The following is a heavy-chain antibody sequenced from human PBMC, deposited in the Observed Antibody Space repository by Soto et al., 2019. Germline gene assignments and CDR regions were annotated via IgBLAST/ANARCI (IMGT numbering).Heavy chain of an antibody. Sequence: GGSLSLSCAASGFPFSNAWMSWVRQAPGKGLEWVGRIKSKTDGGTTDYAAPVKGRFTISRDDSKNTLYLQMNSLKTEDTAVYYCTTAPYGSGSYNRHYWGQGTLVTVSS. D-gene: IGHD3-10*01. V-gene: IGHV3-15*01. CDR3: TTAPYGSGSYNRHY. CDR1: GFPFSNAW. CDR2: IKSKTDGGTT. J-gene: IGHJ4*02.